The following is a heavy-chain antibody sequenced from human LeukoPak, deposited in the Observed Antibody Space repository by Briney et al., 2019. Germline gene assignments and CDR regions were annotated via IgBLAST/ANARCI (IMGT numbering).Heavy chain of an antibody. D-gene: IGHD2-2*01. V-gene: IGHV3-23*01. J-gene: IGHJ6*03. CDR2: ISANAVST. Sequence: GGSLRLPCAASGFAFSSYGINWVRQAPGKGLEWVSGISANAVSTYYADSVKGRFTISRDNSKNTLYLHMDRLGTEDTAVYYCASMPSTEIYYFYYMDVWGKGTTVTVSS. CDR1: GFAFSSYG. CDR3: ASMPSTEIYYFYYMDV.